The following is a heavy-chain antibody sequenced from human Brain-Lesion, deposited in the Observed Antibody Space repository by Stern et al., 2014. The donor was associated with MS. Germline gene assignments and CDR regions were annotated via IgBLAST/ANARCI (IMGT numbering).Heavy chain of an antibody. D-gene: IGHD3-3*01. CDR3: ARGSREVLLPRFYFDY. V-gene: IGHV4-31*03. J-gene: IGHJ4*02. CDR1: GGSISSGNYY. Sequence: QLQLQESGPGLVKPSQTLSLTCTVSGGSISSGNYYWSWIRQHPGKGLEWIGSIYHSGSTYYNPPLKSRVTTSIDTSKNQISLKLSSVTAADTAVYYCARGSREVLLPRFYFDYWGQGTLVTVSS. CDR2: IYHSGST.